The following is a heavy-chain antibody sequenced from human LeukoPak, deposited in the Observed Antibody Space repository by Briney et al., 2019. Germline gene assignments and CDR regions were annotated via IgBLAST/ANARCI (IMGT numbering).Heavy chain of an antibody. J-gene: IGHJ6*03. Sequence: ASVKVSCKTSGYTFTDSFIHWVRQAPGQGLEWMGRINPNSGDPNYPQKFQGRVTMTRDTSISTAYMEMSSLTSDDTAVYYCARSARHCNNGVCYTDYYIDLWGKGTTVIVSS. D-gene: IGHD2-8*01. CDR2: INPNSGDP. CDR1: GYTFTDSF. V-gene: IGHV1-2*06. CDR3: ARSARHCNNGVCYTDYYIDL.